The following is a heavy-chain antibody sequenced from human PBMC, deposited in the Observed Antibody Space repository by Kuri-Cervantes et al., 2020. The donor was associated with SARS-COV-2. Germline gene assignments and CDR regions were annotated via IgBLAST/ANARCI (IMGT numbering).Heavy chain of an antibody. D-gene: IGHD1/OR15-1a*01. CDR2: IDPENGET. V-gene: IGHV1-69-2*01. J-gene: IGHJ4*01. Sequence: ASVKVSCKVSGYAFIDHYMHWLQQAPGKGPEWMGLIDPENGETKYAEKFQGRLTLPADTSTDTDSMELSGLRSEDTAVYYCATNTGQWGQGTLVTVSS. CDR1: GYAFIDHY. CDR3: ATNTGQ.